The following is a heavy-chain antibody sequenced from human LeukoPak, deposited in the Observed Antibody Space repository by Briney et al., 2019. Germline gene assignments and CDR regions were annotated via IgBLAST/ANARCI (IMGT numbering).Heavy chain of an antibody. CDR1: GFTFSTYA. V-gene: IGHV3-23*01. Sequence: PGGSLRLSCAASGFTFSTYAMGWVRQAPGKGREWVSSISAAGTATSYAYSVKGRFTISRDYSKSTLYLQMNSLRAEDTAVYYCANQLPSESFDYWGQGALVTPSA. CDR2: ISAAGTAT. D-gene: IGHD2-2*01. J-gene: IGHJ4*02. CDR3: ANQLPSESFDY.